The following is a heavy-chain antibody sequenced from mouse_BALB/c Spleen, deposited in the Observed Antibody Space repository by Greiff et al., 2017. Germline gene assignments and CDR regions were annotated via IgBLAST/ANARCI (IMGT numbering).Heavy chain of an antibody. V-gene: IGHV1-4*01. CDR1: GYSFTSYW. Sequence: QVQLQQPGAELVRPGASVKLSCKASGYSFTSYWMHWVKQRPGQGLEWIGYINPSTGYTEYNQKFKDKATLTADKSSSTAYMQLSSLTSEDSAVYYCARRGPDYAMDYWGQGTSVTVSS. CDR2: INPSTGYT. CDR3: ARRGPDYAMDY. J-gene: IGHJ4*01. D-gene: IGHD3-1*01.